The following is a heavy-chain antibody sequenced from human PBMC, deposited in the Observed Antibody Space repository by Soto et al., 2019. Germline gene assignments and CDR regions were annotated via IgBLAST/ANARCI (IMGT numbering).Heavy chain of an antibody. CDR1: EFTFSDYA. Sequence: QVQLVESGGGVVQPGRSLRLSCAASEFTFSDYAMHWVRQAPGKGLEWVAVISDDGDKVFYADSMKDRLTISRDNSKSTLFLQLTSLGPEDTALYYCARAHSHDSSGTNGHAFEIWGQGTVVTVSS. D-gene: IGHD3-22*01. V-gene: IGHV3-30-3*01. CDR3: ARAHSHDSSGTNGHAFEI. J-gene: IGHJ3*02. CDR2: ISDDGDKV.